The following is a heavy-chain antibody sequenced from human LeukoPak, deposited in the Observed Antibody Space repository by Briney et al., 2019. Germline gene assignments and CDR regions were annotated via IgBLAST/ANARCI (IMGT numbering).Heavy chain of an antibody. V-gene: IGHV3-23*01. D-gene: IGHD3-10*01. Sequence: GGSLRLSCAASGFTFRSYAMSWVRQPPGKGLERVSAISGSGGSGGSTDYADSVKGRFTISRDNSKNTLYLQMNSLRAEDTAVYYCAKIPHYYYGSGSFQFDYWGQGTLVAVSS. CDR2: ISGSGGSGGST. J-gene: IGHJ4*02. CDR1: GFTFRSYA. CDR3: AKIPHYYYGSGSFQFDY.